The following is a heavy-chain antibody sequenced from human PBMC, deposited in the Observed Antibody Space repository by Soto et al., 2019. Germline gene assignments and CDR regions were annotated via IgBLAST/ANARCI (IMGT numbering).Heavy chain of an antibody. CDR1: GYTFTSYY. Sequence: ASVKVSCKASGYTFTSYYMHWVRQAPGQGLEWMGIINPSGGSTSYAQKFQGRVTMTRDTSTSTVYMELSSLRSEDTAVYYCAREGPPTYCSGGSCYSFDIWGQGTMVTVSS. CDR3: AREGPPTYCSGGSCYSFDI. CDR2: INPSGGST. J-gene: IGHJ3*02. D-gene: IGHD2-15*01. V-gene: IGHV1-46*01.